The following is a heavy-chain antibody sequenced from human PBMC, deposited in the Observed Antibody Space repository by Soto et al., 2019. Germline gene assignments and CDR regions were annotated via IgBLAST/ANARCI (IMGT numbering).Heavy chain of an antibody. CDR2: ISAYNGNT. J-gene: IGHJ5*02. CDR3: AREADSLARWYDP. V-gene: IGHV1-18*04. CDR1: GYTFTCYG. Sequence: GSSKFACKASGYTFTCYGIRRVRHAPGQGLELMGWISAYNGNTNYAKKLQGRVTMTTDTSKSTAYMELRSLRSDETAVYYCAREADSLARWYDPWGQGTLV. D-gene: IGHD2-15*01.